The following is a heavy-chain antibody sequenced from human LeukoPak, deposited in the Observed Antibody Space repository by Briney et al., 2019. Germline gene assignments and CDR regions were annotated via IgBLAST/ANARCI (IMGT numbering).Heavy chain of an antibody. V-gene: IGHV4-4*02. CDR2: IYHSGRT. Sequence: PSETLSLTCAVSGGSISSSNWWNWVRQPPGKGLEWIGEIYHSGRTNYNPSLKSRVTISVDKSKNQFSLKLSSVTAADTAVYYCARGLGYCSSTSCYGMYNWFDPWGQGTLVTVSS. D-gene: IGHD2-2*01. CDR1: GGSISSSNW. CDR3: ARGLGYCSSTSCYGMYNWFDP. J-gene: IGHJ5*02.